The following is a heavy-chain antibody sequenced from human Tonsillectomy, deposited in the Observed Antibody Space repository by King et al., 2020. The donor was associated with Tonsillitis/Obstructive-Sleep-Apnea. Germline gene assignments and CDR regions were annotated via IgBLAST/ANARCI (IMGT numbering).Heavy chain of an antibody. D-gene: IGHD3-16*02. CDR1: GGSISSSNW. J-gene: IGHJ4*02. V-gene: IGHV4-4*02. CDR2: IYHSGST. Sequence: VQLQESGPGLVKPSGTLSLTCAVSGGSISSSNWWSWVRQPPGKGLGWIGEIYHSGSTNYNPSLKSRVTISVDKSKNQFSLKLCSVTAADTAVYYCARVVPNTFGGVIVLPSYYFDYWGQGTLVTVSS. CDR3: ARVVPNTFGGVIVLPSYYFDY.